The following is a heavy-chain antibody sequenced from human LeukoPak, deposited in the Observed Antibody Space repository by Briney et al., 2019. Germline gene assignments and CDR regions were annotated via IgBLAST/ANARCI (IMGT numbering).Heavy chain of an antibody. V-gene: IGHV3-21*01. D-gene: IGHD2-15*01. J-gene: IGHJ4*02. CDR3: AKDGAPYCSGATCYSAADY. CDR2: ISSSSSYV. CDR1: GFTFNSYS. Sequence: PGGSLRLSCAASGFTFNSYSMNWVRQAPGKGLEWVSSISSSSSYVYYADSVKGRFTISRDNTKNSLYLQMNSLRAEDTAVYYCAKDGAPYCSGATCYSAADYWGQGTLVTVSS.